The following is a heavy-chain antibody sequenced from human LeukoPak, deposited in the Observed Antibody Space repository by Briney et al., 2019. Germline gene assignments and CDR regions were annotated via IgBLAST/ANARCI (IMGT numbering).Heavy chain of an antibody. J-gene: IGHJ4*02. D-gene: IGHD6-25*01. CDR3: AKGSGTSRPYYLDY. V-gene: IGHV3-23*01. CDR2: ISGSGDST. Sequence: GGSLRLSCAASGFAFNSYVMTWVRQAPGKGLDWFSAISGSGDSTYYADSVKGRFTISRDSSRSTMYLQMTSLTAEDTAVYYCAKGSGTSRPYYLDYWGRGTLVTVSS. CDR1: GFAFNSYV.